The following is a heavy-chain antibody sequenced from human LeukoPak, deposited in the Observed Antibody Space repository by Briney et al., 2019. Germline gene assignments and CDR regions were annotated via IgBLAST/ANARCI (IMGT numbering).Heavy chain of an antibody. CDR3: ARTIFGVVPTYYYYYMDV. CDR2: MNPNSGNT. J-gene: IGHJ6*03. Sequence: ASVKVSCKASGYTFTSYDINWVRQATGQGLEWMGWMNPNSGNTGYAQKFQGRVTMTRNTSINTAYMELSSLRSDDTAVYYCARTIFGVVPTYYYYYMDVWGKGTTVTVSS. D-gene: IGHD3-3*02. CDR1: GYTFTSYD. V-gene: IGHV1-8*01.